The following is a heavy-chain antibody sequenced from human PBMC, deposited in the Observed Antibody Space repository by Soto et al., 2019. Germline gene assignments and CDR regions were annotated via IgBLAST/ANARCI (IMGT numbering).Heavy chain of an antibody. CDR2: INTTGGST. CDR1: GYIFINYY. J-gene: IGHJ4*02. CDR3: AIHLAAGDL. D-gene: IGHD2-21*01. V-gene: IGHV1-46*01. Sequence: QVHLVQSGAEVKKPGASVKVSCKASGYIFINYYIHWVRQAPGHGLEWMAIINTTGGSTNYAQKFQGRVTLTMDTSTRTVYMELSILTSEDTAMYYCAIHLAAGDLWGQGTLVTVSS.